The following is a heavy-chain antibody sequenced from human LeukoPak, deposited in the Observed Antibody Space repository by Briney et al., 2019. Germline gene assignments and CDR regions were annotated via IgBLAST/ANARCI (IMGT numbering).Heavy chain of an antibody. D-gene: IGHD4-17*01. Sequence: SETLSLTCTVSGGSISSYYWSWIRQPPGKGLEWIGYIYYSGSTNYNPSLKSRVTISVDTSKNQFSLKLSSVTAADTAVYYCARSTTVTGKIDYWGQGTLVTVSS. V-gene: IGHV4-59*01. CDR2: IYYSGST. J-gene: IGHJ4*02. CDR1: GGSISSYY. CDR3: ARSTTVTGKIDY.